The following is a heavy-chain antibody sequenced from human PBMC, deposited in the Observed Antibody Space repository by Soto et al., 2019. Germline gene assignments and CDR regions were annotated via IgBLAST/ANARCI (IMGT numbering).Heavy chain of an antibody. Sequence: GGSLRLSCAASGFTFDDYAMHWVRQAPGKGLEWVSGISWNSGSIGYADSVKGRFTISRDNAKNSLYLQMNSLRAEDTALYYCAKALLWFGEVSGMDVWGQGTTVTVSS. CDR2: ISWNSGSI. CDR1: GFTFDDYA. CDR3: AKALLWFGEVSGMDV. D-gene: IGHD3-10*01. V-gene: IGHV3-9*01. J-gene: IGHJ6*02.